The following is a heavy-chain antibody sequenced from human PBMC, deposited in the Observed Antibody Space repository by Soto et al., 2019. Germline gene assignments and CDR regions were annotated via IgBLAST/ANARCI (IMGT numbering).Heavy chain of an antibody. CDR3: GPQILWFGELPNFDS. CDR2: ISGNGGST. CDR1: GFTFSNQA. J-gene: IGHJ4*02. D-gene: IGHD3-10*01. Sequence: EVHLLESGGGLVQPGGSLRLSCEAPGFTFSNQAMTWVRQAPGKGLEWVSTISGNGGSTYYADSVKGRFTISRDNSKNTLYLQMDSLRDEDTAAYYCGPQILWFGELPNFDSWGQGTLVTVSS. V-gene: IGHV3-23*01.